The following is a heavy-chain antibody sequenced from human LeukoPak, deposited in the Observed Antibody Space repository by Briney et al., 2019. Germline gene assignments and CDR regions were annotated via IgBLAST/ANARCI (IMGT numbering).Heavy chain of an antibody. CDR1: GGSISSYY. J-gene: IGHJ3*02. Sequence: PSETLSLTCTVSGGSISSYYWSWIRQPPGKGLEWIGYIFSTGSTNHNPSLKSRVTISVDTSKNQFSLKLRSVTAADTAVYYCARDAFDIWGQGTMVTVSS. CDR2: IFSTGST. V-gene: IGHV4-59*01. CDR3: ARDAFDI.